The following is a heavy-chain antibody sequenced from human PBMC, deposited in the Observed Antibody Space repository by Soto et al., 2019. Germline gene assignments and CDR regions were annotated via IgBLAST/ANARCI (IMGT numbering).Heavy chain of an antibody. CDR3: AKGTIFGVVIYYFDY. CDR2: IDGSGGST. J-gene: IGHJ4*02. CDR1: GFTFRSYA. V-gene: IGHV3-23*01. D-gene: IGHD3-3*01. Sequence: GSLRLSCAASGFTFRSYAMNWVRQASGKGLEWVSLIDGSGGSTYYADSVKGRFTISRDNSKNTLYLQMNSLRAEDTAVYYCAKGTIFGVVIYYFDYWGQGTLVTSPQ.